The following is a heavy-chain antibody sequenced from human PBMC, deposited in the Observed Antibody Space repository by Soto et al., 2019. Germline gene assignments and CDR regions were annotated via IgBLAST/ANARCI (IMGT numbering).Heavy chain of an antibody. Sequence: QLKESGPGQVSPSETLSLTCSVSGASIDDRGLHWSSLRRSPGRGLEWLGSVYHDGTNSYNPSLKVRVSVSVDTSKNQFSLKLASVTAADTAVYYCARDKGISVVGFFRKDPYFGLDVWGPRTTVAVSS. D-gene: IGHD2-15*01. J-gene: IGHJ6*02. CDR1: GASIDDRGLH. CDR3: ARDKGISVVGFFRKDPYFGLDV. CDR2: VYHDGTN. V-gene: IGHV4-39*02.